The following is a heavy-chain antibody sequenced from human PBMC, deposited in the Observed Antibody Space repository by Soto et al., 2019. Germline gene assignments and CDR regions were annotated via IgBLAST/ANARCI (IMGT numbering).Heavy chain of an antibody. CDR2: ISSSSSTV. CDR1: GFSFSTYI. V-gene: IGHV3-48*02. CDR3: TRESTSTLGIVGAIYGDH. D-gene: IGHD1-26*01. J-gene: IGHJ4*02. Sequence: EVQLVESGGGLEQPGGSLRLSCAASGFSFSTYIMNWVRQAPGKGLEWVSYISSSSSTVYYADSVKGRFTISRDNAKNSLYLQMNSLRDEDTAVYYCTRESTSTLGIVGAIYGDHWGQGTLVTVSS.